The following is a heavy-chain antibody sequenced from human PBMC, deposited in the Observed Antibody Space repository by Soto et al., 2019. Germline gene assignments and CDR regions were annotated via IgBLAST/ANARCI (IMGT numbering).Heavy chain of an antibody. Sequence: SLTCAVSGDSIIGIYHWAWIRQSPGRGLEWIASIYHTGTTYYTPSLESRVTISVDTSKNQFSLKLSSVTAADTAVYFCARGGRYSYGLNYYYGMDVWGQGTTVTVSS. V-gene: IGHV4-38-2*01. CDR1: GDSIIGIYH. CDR2: IYHTGTT. J-gene: IGHJ6*02. D-gene: IGHD5-18*01. CDR3: ARGGRYSYGLNYYYGMDV.